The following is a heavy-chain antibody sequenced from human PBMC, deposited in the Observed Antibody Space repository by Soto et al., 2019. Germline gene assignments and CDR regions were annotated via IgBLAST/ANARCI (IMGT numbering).Heavy chain of an antibody. CDR3: AKVWPGYACDI. CDR2: MSAGGAGT. D-gene: IGHD2-21*01. Sequence: EVQLLESGGGLVQPGGSLRLSCVASGFTFRTYAMSWVSQAPGKGLKWVAGMSAGGAGTYYADSVKGRFTISRDNSKNTLYLQMNSLRAEDTAGYYCAKVWPGYACDIWGQGTMVTVSS. J-gene: IGHJ3*02. CDR1: GFTFRTYA. V-gene: IGHV3-23*01.